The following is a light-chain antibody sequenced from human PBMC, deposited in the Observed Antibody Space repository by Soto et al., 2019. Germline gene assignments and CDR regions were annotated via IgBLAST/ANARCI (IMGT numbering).Light chain of an antibody. Sequence: EIVLTQSPVTLSLSPGERATLSCRASQSVGISLAWYQQKLGQAPRLLIYEASYRATGIPAGFSGSGSGTDFTLTISRLEPEDFAVYYCQQRSNWPPVTFGQGTRLEIK. CDR3: QQRSNWPPVT. J-gene: IGKJ5*01. V-gene: IGKV3-11*01. CDR1: QSVGIS. CDR2: EAS.